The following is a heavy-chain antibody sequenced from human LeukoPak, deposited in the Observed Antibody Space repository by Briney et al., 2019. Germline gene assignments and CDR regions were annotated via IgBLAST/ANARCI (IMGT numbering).Heavy chain of an antibody. J-gene: IGHJ3*02. V-gene: IGHV4-38-2*02. D-gene: IGHD3-22*01. CDR1: GYSISSGYY. CDR3: AGEDYFDSSGYASWRFDI. CDR2: IYQSGRT. Sequence: SETLSLTCTVSGYSISSGYYWGWIRQPPVKGVEWIGSIYQSGRTYYNPSLKSRVTISVDMSKNQFSLKLSSVTAADTAVYYCAGEDYFDSSGYASWRFDIWDQGTMVTVSS.